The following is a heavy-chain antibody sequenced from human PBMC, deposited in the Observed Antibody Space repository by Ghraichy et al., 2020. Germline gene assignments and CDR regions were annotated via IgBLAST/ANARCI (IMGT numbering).Heavy chain of an antibody. J-gene: IGHJ4*02. CDR3: ARSIMITRHHLGLFDY. V-gene: IGHV4-4*09. CDR1: GGSISSYY. CDR2: IYTSGST. D-gene: IGHD3-16*01. Sequence: SETLSLTCTVSGGSISSYYWSWIRQPPGKGLEWIGYIYTSGSTNYNPSLKSRVTISVDTSKNQFSLKLSSVTAADTAVYYCARSIMITRHHLGLFDYWGQGTLVTVSS.